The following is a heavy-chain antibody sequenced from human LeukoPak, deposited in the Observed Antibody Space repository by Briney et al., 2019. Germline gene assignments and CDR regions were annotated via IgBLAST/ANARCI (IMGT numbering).Heavy chain of an antibody. CDR1: GYTFTSYA. CDR3: AREGSWSYYYYGMDV. CDR2: INTNTGNP. J-gene: IGHJ6*02. D-gene: IGHD6-13*01. V-gene: IGHV7-4-1*02. Sequence: ASVKVSCKASGYTFTSYAMNWVRQAPGQGLEWMGWINTNTGNPTYAQGFTGRFVFSLDTSVSTVYLQISSLKAEDTAVYYCAREGSWSYYYYGMDVWGQGTTVTVSS.